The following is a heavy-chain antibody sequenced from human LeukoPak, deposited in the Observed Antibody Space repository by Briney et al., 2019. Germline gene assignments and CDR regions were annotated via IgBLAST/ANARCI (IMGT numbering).Heavy chain of an antibody. Sequence: ASVKVSCKASGYTFTSYDINWVRQAPGQGLEWMGWISAYNGNTNYAQKLQGRVTMTTDTSTSTAYMELRSLRSDDTAVYYCARDESATYYDFWSGYEFDYWGQGTLVTVSS. CDR1: GYTFTSYD. V-gene: IGHV1-18*01. CDR3: ARDESATYYDFWSGYEFDY. CDR2: ISAYNGNT. J-gene: IGHJ4*02. D-gene: IGHD3-3*01.